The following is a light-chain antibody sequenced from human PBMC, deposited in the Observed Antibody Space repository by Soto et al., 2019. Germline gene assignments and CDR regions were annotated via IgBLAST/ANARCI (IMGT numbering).Light chain of an antibody. Sequence: EIVMTQSPATLSVSPGERATLSCRASQGIKDYVAWFQQKPGQAPRLLIYGASTRATAIPARFSGSGSGTEFTLSISSLQSEDFAVYYCQQRSNWLTFGQGTKVDIK. V-gene: IGKV3-15*01. CDR1: QGIKDY. J-gene: IGKJ1*01. CDR3: QQRSNWLT. CDR2: GAS.